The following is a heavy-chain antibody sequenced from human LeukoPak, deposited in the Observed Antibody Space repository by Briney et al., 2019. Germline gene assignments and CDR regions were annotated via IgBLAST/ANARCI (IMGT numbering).Heavy chain of an antibody. D-gene: IGHD1-26*01. CDR2: IKSNVNGGTI. CDR3: TTWDYVDY. J-gene: IGHJ4*02. Sequence: NPGGSLRLSCVGSRFTFSNAWMSWVRQAPGKGLEWVGRIKSNVNGGTIDYAPPVKSRFIISRDGSKDTLYLHMSSLKIEDTAVYYCTTWDYVDYWGQGTLVTVSS. V-gene: IGHV3-15*01. CDR1: RFTFSNAW.